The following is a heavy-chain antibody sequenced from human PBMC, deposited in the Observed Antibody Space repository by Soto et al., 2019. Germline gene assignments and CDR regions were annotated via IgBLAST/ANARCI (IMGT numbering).Heavy chain of an antibody. J-gene: IGHJ5*02. Sequence: QVQLQESGPGLVKPSETLSLTCTVSGGSINGYSWSWIRQPAGKGLEWIWRIYPPGNTNYNPSLKSQVTMSIDTAKNQFALTLPSVTGADTAMYYCARVHVWFGASYWFDPWGQGTLVTVSS. CDR3: ARVHVWFGASYWFDP. V-gene: IGHV4-4*07. CDR2: IYPPGNT. D-gene: IGHD3-10*01. CDR1: GGSINGYS.